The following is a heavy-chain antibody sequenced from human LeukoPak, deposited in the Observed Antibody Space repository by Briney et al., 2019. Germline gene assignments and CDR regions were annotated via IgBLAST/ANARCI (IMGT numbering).Heavy chain of an antibody. V-gene: IGHV3-23*01. J-gene: IGHJ4*02. Sequence: GSLRLSCEASGFTFSSYAMSWVRQAPGKGLEWVSAISGSGGSTYYADSVKGRFTISRDNSKNTLYLQMNSLRAEDTAVYYCAKKPVTYYYDSSGYYPNFDYWGQGTLVTVSS. CDR1: GFTFSSYA. D-gene: IGHD3-22*01. CDR2: ISGSGGST. CDR3: AKKPVTYYYDSSGYYPNFDY.